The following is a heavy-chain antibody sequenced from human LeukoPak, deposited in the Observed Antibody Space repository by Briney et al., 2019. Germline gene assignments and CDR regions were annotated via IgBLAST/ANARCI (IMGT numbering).Heavy chain of an antibody. D-gene: IGHD2-15*01. Sequence: GGSLRLSCAASGFTFSKAWMSWVRQAPGRGLEWVSGISGSGGSTYYADSVKGRFTISRDNSKNTLYLQMNSLRAEDTAVYYCAKQGVVVVAALLDAFDIWGQGTMVTVSS. J-gene: IGHJ3*02. V-gene: IGHV3-23*01. CDR2: ISGSGGST. CDR3: AKQGVVVVAALLDAFDI. CDR1: GFTFSKAW.